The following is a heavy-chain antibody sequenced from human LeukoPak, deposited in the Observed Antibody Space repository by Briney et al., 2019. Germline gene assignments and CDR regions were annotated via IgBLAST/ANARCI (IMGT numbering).Heavy chain of an antibody. V-gene: IGHV4-30-2*01. J-gene: IGHJ4*02. CDR3: ARGGIRGYSAFDNLDF. D-gene: IGHD5-12*01. CDR1: GGSISSGGYS. CDR2: IYHSGST. Sequence: PSQTLSLTCAVSGGSISSGGYSWSWIRQPPGKGLEWIGYIYHSGSTYYNPSLKSRVTISVDRSKNQFSLTLTSVTAADTAFYYCARGGIRGYSAFDNLDFWGLGTHVTVSS.